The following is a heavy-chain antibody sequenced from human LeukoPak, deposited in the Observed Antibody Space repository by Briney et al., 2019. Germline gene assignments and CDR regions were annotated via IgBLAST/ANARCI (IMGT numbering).Heavy chain of an antibody. Sequence: SETLSLTCTVSGGSISSYYWSWIRQPPGKGLEWIGYIYYSGSTNYNPSLKSRVTISVDTSKNQFSLKPSSVTAADTAVYYCARGVTIFGVLYYYGMDVWGQGTTVTVSS. V-gene: IGHV4-59*01. CDR3: ARGVTIFGVLYYYGMDV. CDR2: IYYSGST. CDR1: GGSISSYY. J-gene: IGHJ6*02. D-gene: IGHD3-3*01.